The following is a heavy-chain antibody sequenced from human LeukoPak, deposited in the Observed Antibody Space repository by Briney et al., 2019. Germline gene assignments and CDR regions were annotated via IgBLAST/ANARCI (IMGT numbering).Heavy chain of an antibody. V-gene: IGHV1-3*01. CDR2: INAGNGNT. D-gene: IGHD2-21*02. CDR1: GYTFTSYG. J-gene: IGHJ4*02. CDR3: ARDSVAYCGGDCYNAPDY. Sequence: ASVKVSCKASGYTFTSYGISWVRQAPGQGLEWMGWINAGNGNTKYSQKFQGRVTITRDTSASTAYMELSSLRSEDTAVYYCARDSVAYCGGDCYNAPDYWGQGTLVTVSS.